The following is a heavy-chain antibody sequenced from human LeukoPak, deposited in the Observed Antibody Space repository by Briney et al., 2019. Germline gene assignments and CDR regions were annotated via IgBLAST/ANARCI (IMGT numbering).Heavy chain of an antibody. CDR2: ISSSSSYI. Sequence: GGSLRLSCAASGFTFSNYWMHWFRQAPGKGLEWVSSISSSSSYIYYADSVKGRFTISRDNAKKSLYLQMNSLRAEDTAVYYCARADWDTAMIDYWGQGTVVTVSS. D-gene: IGHD5-18*01. V-gene: IGHV3-21*01. CDR3: ARADWDTAMIDY. J-gene: IGHJ4*02. CDR1: GFTFSNYW.